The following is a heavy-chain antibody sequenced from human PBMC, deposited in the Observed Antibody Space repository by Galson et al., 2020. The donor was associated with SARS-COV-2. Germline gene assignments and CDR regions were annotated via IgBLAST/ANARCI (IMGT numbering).Heavy chain of an antibody. D-gene: IGHD1-7*01. J-gene: IGHJ6*02. CDR3: ARGRYENYNCCCMDV. CDR2: IYSGGIP. CDR1: GFTVSSTY. Sequence: TGGSLRLSCAASGFTVSSTYMSWVRQAPGKGLEWVSVIYSGGIPYYADSVKDRFTISRDNSKNTLHLQLNSLRAEDTAVDYCARGRYENYNCCCMDVWGQGTTVTVAS. V-gene: IGHV3-66*01.